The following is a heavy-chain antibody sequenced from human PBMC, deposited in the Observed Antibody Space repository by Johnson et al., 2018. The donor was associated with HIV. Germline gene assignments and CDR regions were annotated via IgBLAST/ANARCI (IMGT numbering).Heavy chain of an antibody. D-gene: IGHD3-3*01. V-gene: IGHV3-30*04. Sequence: VQLVESGGGVVQPGRSLRLSCAASGFTFSSYAMHWVRQAPGKGLEWVAAISYDGSNKYYADSVKGRFTISRDTSTNTLYLQLNSLRAEDTALYHCARVTTFGVVIKVNAFDIWGQGTMVTVSS. CDR1: GFTFSSYA. J-gene: IGHJ3*02. CDR3: ARVTTFGVVIKVNAFDI. CDR2: ISYDGSNK.